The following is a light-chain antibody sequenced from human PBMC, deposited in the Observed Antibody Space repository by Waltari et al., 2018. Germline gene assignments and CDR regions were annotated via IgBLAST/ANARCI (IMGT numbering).Light chain of an antibody. J-gene: IGLJ2*01. Sequence: QSALTQPASVSGSPGQSITISCTGPSSDVGGYNYVSWYQQHPGKAPKLMIYEVSNRPSGVSNRFCGSKAGNTASLTISGLQAEDEADYYCSSYTSSSTPVVCGGGTKLTVL. CDR3: SSYTSSSTPVV. V-gene: IGLV2-14*01. CDR2: EVS. CDR1: SSDVGGYNY.